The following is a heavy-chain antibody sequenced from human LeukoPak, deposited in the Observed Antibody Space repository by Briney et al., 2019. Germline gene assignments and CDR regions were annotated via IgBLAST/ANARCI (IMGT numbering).Heavy chain of an antibody. CDR2: IWYDGSNK. D-gene: IGHD6-19*01. CDR3: ARDRGIAVAGPKRVHYFDY. CDR1: GFTFSSYG. J-gene: IGHJ4*02. V-gene: IGHV3-33*01. Sequence: GRSLRLSCAASGFTFSSYGMHWVRQAPGKGLEWVAVIWYDGSNKYYADSVKGRFTISRDNSKNTLYLQMNSLRAEDTAVYYCARDRGIAVAGPKRVHYFDYWGQGTLVTVSS.